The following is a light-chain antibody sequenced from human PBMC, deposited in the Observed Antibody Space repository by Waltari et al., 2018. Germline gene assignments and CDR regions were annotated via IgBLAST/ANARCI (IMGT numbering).Light chain of an antibody. J-gene: IGLJ2*01. Sequence: QPVLTQPPSVSAAAGQKVTISCSGSSSNVGGNYVACYQHLPRTSPRLLIYENKIRPSGCPARSLCSRSATPATLGITGLQTGDEADYYCGTWDSSLSVVVFGGGTKLTVL. V-gene: IGLV1-51*02. CDR3: GTWDSSLSVVV. CDR1: SSNVGGNY. CDR2: ENK.